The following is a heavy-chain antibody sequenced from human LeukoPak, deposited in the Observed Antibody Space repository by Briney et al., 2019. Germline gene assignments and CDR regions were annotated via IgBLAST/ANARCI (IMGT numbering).Heavy chain of an antibody. CDR3: ARDSLIQYGSGSYWGFDY. J-gene: IGHJ4*02. Sequence: PGGSVRLSCAASGFTFSNYWMSWVRQAPGKGPEWFCDIKTDGSDKYYVGSVKGRFTISRDNAKNSLYMQMNSLRAEDTAVYYCARDSLIQYGSGSYWGFDYWGQGILVTVSS. V-gene: IGHV3-7*03. CDR1: GFTFSNYW. D-gene: IGHD3-10*01. CDR2: IKTDGSDK.